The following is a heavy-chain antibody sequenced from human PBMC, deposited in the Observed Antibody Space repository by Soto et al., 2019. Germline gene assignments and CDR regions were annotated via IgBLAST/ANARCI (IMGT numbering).Heavy chain of an antibody. CDR2: INHSGST. V-gene: IGHV4-34*01. D-gene: IGHD2-15*01. J-gene: IGHJ5*02. CDR3: ARQVVGAKNWFDP. CDR1: GESFNAYY. Sequence: SETLSLTCAVCGESFNAYYWSWIRQPPWKGLEWIGEINHSGSTNYNPSLKSRVTISVDTSRNHISLNLTSVTAADTAVYYCARQVVGAKNWFDPWGQRTPVAVCS.